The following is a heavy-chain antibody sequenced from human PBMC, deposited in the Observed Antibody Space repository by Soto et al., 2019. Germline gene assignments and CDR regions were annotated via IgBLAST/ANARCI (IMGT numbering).Heavy chain of an antibody. Sequence: PSETLSLTCTVSGGSVSSDISYWTWIRQPPGKGLEWIGYVYYTGSTSYNPSLKSRLTISVDTSKNEFSLKLTSVTAADTAVYYCARDGLGIKAPAFDSWGQGILVTVSS. CDR2: VYYTGST. CDR1: GGSVSSDISY. V-gene: IGHV4-61*01. D-gene: IGHD7-27*01. CDR3: ARDGLGIKAPAFDS. J-gene: IGHJ4*02.